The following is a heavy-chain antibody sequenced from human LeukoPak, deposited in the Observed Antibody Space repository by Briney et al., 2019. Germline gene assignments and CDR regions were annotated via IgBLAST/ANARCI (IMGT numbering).Heavy chain of an antibody. V-gene: IGHV4-59*08. J-gene: IGHJ4*02. D-gene: IGHD3-16*01. CDR3: ARHHGGLPRIDY. Sequence: PSETLSLTCTVSGGSISSYYWSWIRRPPGKGLEWIGYIYYSGSTNYNPSLKSRVTISVDTSKNQFSLKLSSVTAADTAVYYCARHHGGLPRIDYGGQGTLVPVSS. CDR2: IYYSGST. CDR1: GGSISSYY.